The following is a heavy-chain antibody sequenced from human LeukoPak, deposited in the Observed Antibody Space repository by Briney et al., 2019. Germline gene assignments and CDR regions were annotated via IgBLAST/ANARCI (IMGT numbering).Heavy chain of an antibody. Sequence: GGSLRLSCAASGFTFSSFGTHWVPQATGKGLEWVAIIWSYGRHKYYADSVKGRFTISRDNSKNTLYLQMSNLRAEDMAVYYCAREVQGMVVQGGMDVWGKGTTVIVSS. CDR1: GFTFSSFG. D-gene: IGHD2-21*01. V-gene: IGHV3-33*01. CDR2: IWSYGRHK. J-gene: IGHJ6*04. CDR3: AREVQGMVVQGGMDV.